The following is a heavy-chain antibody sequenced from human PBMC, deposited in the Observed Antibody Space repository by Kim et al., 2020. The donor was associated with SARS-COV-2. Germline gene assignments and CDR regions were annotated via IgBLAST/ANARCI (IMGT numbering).Heavy chain of an antibody. CDR3: AKLTGTTPIDF. CDR2: K. J-gene: IGHJ4*02. Sequence: KYYADAVRGRFTISRDNSKNTRYLQRNSLRAEDTAVYYCAKLTGTTPIDFWGQGTLVTVSS. D-gene: IGHD1-20*01. V-gene: IGHV3-23*01.